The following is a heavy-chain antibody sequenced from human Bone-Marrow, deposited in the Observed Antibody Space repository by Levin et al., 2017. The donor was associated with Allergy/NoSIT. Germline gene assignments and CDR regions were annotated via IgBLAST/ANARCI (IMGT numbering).Heavy chain of an antibody. CDR3: ARRDDRYFNY. Sequence: GESLKISCAASGFTFNTYWMTWVRPAPGKGLEWVASINQDGNDKYYMDSVKGRFSISRDSTENSLYLQMNSLTTEDTAVYYCARRDDRYFNYWGQGTLVTVSS. V-gene: IGHV3-7*01. J-gene: IGHJ4*02. D-gene: IGHD3-22*01. CDR2: INQDGNDK. CDR1: GFTFNTYW.